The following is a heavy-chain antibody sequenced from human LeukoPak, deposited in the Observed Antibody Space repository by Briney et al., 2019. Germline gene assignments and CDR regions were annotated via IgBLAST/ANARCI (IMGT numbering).Heavy chain of an antibody. D-gene: IGHD6-19*01. Sequence: SETLSLTCTVSGGSISSSSYYWGWIRQPPGKGLEWIGSIYHSGSTYYNPSLKSRVTISVDTSKNQFSLKLSSVTAADTAVYYCARAPKQSPGYSSGWYGGYYYYGMDVWGQGTTVTVSS. V-gene: IGHV4-39*07. CDR3: ARAPKQSPGYSSGWYGGYYYYGMDV. CDR2: IYHSGST. J-gene: IGHJ6*02. CDR1: GGSISSSSYY.